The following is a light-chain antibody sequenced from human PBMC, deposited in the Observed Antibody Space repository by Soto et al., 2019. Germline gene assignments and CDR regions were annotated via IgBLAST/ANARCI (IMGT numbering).Light chain of an antibody. J-gene: IGKJ4*01. CDR2: SAS. V-gene: IGKV1-9*01. CDR1: QGITSY. CDR3: QQLYSHPLT. Sequence: IQLTQSPSSLSASVGDRVTITCRASQGITSYLAWYQQRPGKAPGLLIYSASTLQSGVPSRFSGSGCGTDFSLTISNLQPEDFATYYCQQLYSHPLTFGGGTKVDIK.